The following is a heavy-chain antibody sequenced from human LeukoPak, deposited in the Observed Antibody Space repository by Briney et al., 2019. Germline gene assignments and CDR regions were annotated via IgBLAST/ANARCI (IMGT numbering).Heavy chain of an antibody. J-gene: IGHJ6*02. CDR2: INHSGSTT. CDR3: ARAIQLWTQGSYYYYGMDV. Sequence: SETLSLTCAVYGESFSGYYWNWIRQPPGKGLEWIGEINHSGSTTNHNPSLKSRVTMSVDTSKNQFSLKMTSVTAADTAVYYCARAIQLWTQGSYYYYGMDVWGQGTTVTVSS. V-gene: IGHV4-34*01. D-gene: IGHD5-18*01. CDR1: GESFSGYY.